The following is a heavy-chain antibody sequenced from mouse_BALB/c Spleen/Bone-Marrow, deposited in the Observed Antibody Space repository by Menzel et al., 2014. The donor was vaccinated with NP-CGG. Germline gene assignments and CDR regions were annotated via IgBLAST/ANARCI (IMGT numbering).Heavy chain of an antibody. J-gene: IGHJ4*01. Sequence: QVQLKESGPGLVAPSQRLSIPCTVSGFSLTSYGIHWVRQPPGKGLEWLGVIWAGGSTNYNSPLMSRLSISKDNSKSQVFLKMNSLQTDDTAMYYCARDGLYGNYAMDYWGQGTPVTVSS. V-gene: IGHV2-9*02. CDR1: GFSLTSYG. D-gene: IGHD2-1*01. CDR2: IWAGGST. CDR3: ARDGLYGNYAMDY.